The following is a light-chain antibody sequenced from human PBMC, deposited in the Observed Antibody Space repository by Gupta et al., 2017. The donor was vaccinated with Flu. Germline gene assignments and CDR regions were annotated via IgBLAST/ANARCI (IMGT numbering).Light chain of an antibody. CDR1: QGIRYD. J-gene: IGKJ1*01. CDR3: QQHNSYPRT. CDR2: AAS. Sequence: DIQMTQSPASLSASVGDRVTITCRARQGIRYDVGWYQQKPGTAPKRLIYAASSLQSGVPSRFSGSGSGTECTLTISSLQHEDFATYDCQQHNSYPRTFGQGTKVDIK. V-gene: IGKV1-17*01.